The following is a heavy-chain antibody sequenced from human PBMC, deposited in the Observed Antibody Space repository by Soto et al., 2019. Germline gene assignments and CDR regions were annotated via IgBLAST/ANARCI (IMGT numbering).Heavy chain of an antibody. CDR3: ARARGDGYFLGGGGMDV. Sequence: QVQLVQSGAEVKKPGSSVKVSCKASGGTFSSYAISWVRQAPGQGLEWMGGIIPIFGTANYAQKFQGKDTITTNKSTSTAYMERRSLRSEDTAVYYCARARGDGYFLGGGGMDVWGQGTTVTVSS. CDR1: GGTFSSYA. D-gene: IGHD3-3*01. CDR2: IIPIFGTA. J-gene: IGHJ6*02. V-gene: IGHV1-69*06.